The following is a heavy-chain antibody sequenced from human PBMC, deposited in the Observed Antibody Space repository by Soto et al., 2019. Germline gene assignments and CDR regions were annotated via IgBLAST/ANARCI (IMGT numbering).Heavy chain of an antibody. V-gene: IGHV5-51*01. CDR1: GYSFSTYW. CDR3: ARQGGPDTPMIIDY. D-gene: IGHD5-18*01. J-gene: IGHJ4*02. Sequence: GESLKISCRVSGYSFSTYWIGWVRQMSGKGLEWGGIIHPGDSVTRYSRSFQCRFTISADRSINTAYFQCSSLKASATAMYCCARQGGPDTPMIIDYWGQVTLVTVAS. CDR2: IHPGDSVT.